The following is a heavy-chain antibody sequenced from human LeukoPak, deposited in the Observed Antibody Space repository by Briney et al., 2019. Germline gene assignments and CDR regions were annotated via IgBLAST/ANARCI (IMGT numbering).Heavy chain of an antibody. CDR3: ARRVGYNYGYSIDY. CDR2: IYYTGST. J-gene: IGHJ4*02. CDR1: GGSISSLY. D-gene: IGHD5-18*01. V-gene: IGHV4-59*08. Sequence: PSETLSLTCSVSGGSISSLYWSWIRQPPGKGLEWIGYIYYTGSTNYNPSLKSRVTMFVDMSKNQFSLRLSSVTAADTAVYYCARRVGYNYGYSIDYWGQGTLVTVSS.